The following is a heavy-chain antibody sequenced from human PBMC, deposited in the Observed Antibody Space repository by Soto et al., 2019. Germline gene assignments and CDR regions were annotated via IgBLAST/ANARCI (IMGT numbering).Heavy chain of an antibody. V-gene: IGHV3-15*01. Sequence: EVQLVESGGGLVKPGGSLRLSCAASGFTFSNAWMSWVRQAPGKGLEWVGRIKSKTDGGTTDYAAPVKGRFTISRDDSKNTLYLQMNSLKTEDKAVYYCTTTDYDFWSGYYGDYWGQGTLVNVSS. CDR2: IKSKTDGGTT. CDR1: GFTFSNAW. J-gene: IGHJ4*02. D-gene: IGHD3-3*01. CDR3: TTTDYDFWSGYYGDY.